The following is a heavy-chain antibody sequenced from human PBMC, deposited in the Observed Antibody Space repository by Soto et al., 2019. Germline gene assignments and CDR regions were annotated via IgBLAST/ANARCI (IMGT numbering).Heavy chain of an antibody. D-gene: IGHD3-10*02. V-gene: IGHV3-66*01. CDR2: IYTGGTT. Sequence: EVQLVESGGDLVQPGGSLRLSCAASGLTVSDTYMSWVRQAPGKGLQWVSLIYTGGTTYFADSVKGRFTISRDTSKNTLYLQMTSLRAEDTAMYYCVRAQGDLFAFDHWGQGTQVTVSS. CDR1: GLTVSDTY. J-gene: IGHJ4*02. CDR3: VRAQGDLFAFDH.